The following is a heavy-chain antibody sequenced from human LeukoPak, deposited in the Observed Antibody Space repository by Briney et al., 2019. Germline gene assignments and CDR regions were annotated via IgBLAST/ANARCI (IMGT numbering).Heavy chain of an antibody. CDR2: IIPIFGTA. V-gene: IGHV1-69*05. Sequence: SVKVSCKASGGTFSSYAISWVRQAPGQGLEWMGGIIPIFGTANYAQKFQGRVTITTDETTSTAYMELSSLRSEDTAVYYCARDQRDIVVVPAAIAEQLDAFDIWGQGTMVTVSS. D-gene: IGHD2-2*01. CDR3: ARDQRDIVVVPAAIAEQLDAFDI. J-gene: IGHJ3*02. CDR1: GGTFSSYA.